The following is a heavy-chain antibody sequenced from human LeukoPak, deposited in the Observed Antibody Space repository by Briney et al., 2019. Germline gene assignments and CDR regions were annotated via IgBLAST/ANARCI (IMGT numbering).Heavy chain of an antibody. CDR3: ARDLNYDSSGYYYYYYGMDV. V-gene: IGHV4-34*01. D-gene: IGHD3-22*01. CDR1: DESFSGYY. J-gene: IGHJ6*02. Sequence: PSETLSLTCAVYDESFSGYYWSWIRQPPGKELEWIGQINHSGSTNYNPSLKSRVTISVDKSKNQFSLKLSSVTAADTAVYYCARDLNYDSSGYYYYYYGMDVWGQGTTVTVSS. CDR2: INHSGST.